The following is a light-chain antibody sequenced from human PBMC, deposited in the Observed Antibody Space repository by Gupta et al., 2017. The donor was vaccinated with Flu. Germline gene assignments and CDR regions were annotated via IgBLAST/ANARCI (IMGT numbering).Light chain of an antibody. CDR2: GAS. J-gene: IGKJ1*01. V-gene: IGKV3-20*01. CDR3: QQYGSSPKT. Sequence: ERATLSCRASQSVSSSYLAWYQQKLGQAPRLLIYGASSRATGIPDRFSGSGSGTDFTLTISRLEPEDFAVYYCQQYGSSPKTFGQGTKVEIK. CDR1: QSVSSSY.